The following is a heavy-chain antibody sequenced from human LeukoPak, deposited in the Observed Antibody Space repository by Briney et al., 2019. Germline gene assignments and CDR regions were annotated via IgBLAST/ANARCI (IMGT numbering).Heavy chain of an antibody. CDR3: AKDPTWGADYYYYHMDV. V-gene: IGHV3-23*01. J-gene: IGHJ6*03. CDR1: GFTFSSYA. CDR2: ISGSGGST. D-gene: IGHD1-26*01. Sequence: GGSLRLSCAASGFTFSSYAMSWVRQAPGKGLEWVSAISGSGGSTYYADSVKGRFTISRDNSKNTLYLQMNSLRAEDTAVYYCAKDPTWGADYYYYHMDVWGKGTTVTVSS.